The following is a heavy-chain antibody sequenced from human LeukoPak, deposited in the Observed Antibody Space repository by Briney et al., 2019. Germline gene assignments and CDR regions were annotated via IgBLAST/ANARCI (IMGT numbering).Heavy chain of an antibody. CDR2: IYYSGST. V-gene: IGHV4-39*07. J-gene: IGHJ4*02. CDR1: GGSISSSSYY. Sequence: PSETLSLTCTVSGGSISSSSYYWGWIRQPPGKGLEWIGSIYYSGSTYYNPSLKSRVTISVDTSKNQFSLKLSSVTAADTAVYYCARVRAFYGSGMYYFDYWGQGTLVTVSS. D-gene: IGHD3-10*01. CDR3: ARVRAFYGSGMYYFDY.